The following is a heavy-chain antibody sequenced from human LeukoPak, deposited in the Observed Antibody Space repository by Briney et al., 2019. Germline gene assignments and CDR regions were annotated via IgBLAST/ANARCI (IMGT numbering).Heavy chain of an antibody. J-gene: IGHJ4*02. Sequence: PGGSLRLSYAASGFTFDDYGMSWVRQAPGKGLEWVSGINWSGASTGYADPVKGRFTISRDNAKNSLYLQMNSLRAEDTALYYCARAEYYYDNSGSLEYWGQGTLVTVSS. V-gene: IGHV3-20*03. CDR3: ARAEYYYDNSGSLEY. CDR1: GFTFDDYG. CDR2: INWSGAST. D-gene: IGHD3-22*01.